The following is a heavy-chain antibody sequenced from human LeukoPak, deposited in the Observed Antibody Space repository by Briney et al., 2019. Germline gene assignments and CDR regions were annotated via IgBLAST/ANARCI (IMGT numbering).Heavy chain of an antibody. V-gene: IGHV3-23*01. Sequence: PGGSLRLSCAASGFTSSSYAMSWVRQAPGKGLEWVSAISGSGGSTYYADSVKGRFTISRDNSKNTLYLQMNSLRAEDTAVYYCAKAHYGSGSYYKNSDFDYWGQGTLVTVSS. CDR3: AKAHYGSGSYYKNSDFDY. CDR1: GFTSSSYA. D-gene: IGHD3-10*01. J-gene: IGHJ4*02. CDR2: ISGSGGST.